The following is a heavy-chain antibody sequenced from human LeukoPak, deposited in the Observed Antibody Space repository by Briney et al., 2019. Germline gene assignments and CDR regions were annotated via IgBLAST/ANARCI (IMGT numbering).Heavy chain of an antibody. CDR1: GGSFSGYY. CDR2: INHSGST. V-gene: IGHV4-34*01. J-gene: IGHJ6*03. D-gene: IGHD5-12*01. CDR3: ARKRRGYSGYDPVYYYYMDV. Sequence: SETLSLTCAVYGGSFSGYYWSWIRQPPGKGLEWIGEINHSGSTNYNPPLKSRVTISVDTSKNQFSLKLSSVTAADTAVYYCARKRRGYSGYDPVYYYYMDVWGKGTTVTVSS.